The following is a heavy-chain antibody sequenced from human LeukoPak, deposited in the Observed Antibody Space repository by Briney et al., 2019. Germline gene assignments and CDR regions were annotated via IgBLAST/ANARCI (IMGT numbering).Heavy chain of an antibody. CDR3: EREGVIVGAQGAFDI. V-gene: IGHV1-18*01. CDR2: ISAYNGNT. J-gene: IGHJ3*02. Sequence: GASVKVSCKASGYTFTSYGIIWVRQAPGQGLEWMGWISAYNGNTNYAQKLQGRVTMTTDTSTSTAYMELRSLRSDDTAVYYCEREGVIVGAQGAFDIWGQGTMVSVSS. CDR1: GYTFTSYG. D-gene: IGHD1-26*01.